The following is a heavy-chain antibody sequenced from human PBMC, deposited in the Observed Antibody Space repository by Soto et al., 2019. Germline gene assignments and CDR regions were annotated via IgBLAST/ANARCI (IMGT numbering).Heavy chain of an antibody. V-gene: IGHV3-21*01. CDR2: ISSSSSYI. CDR3: GRVVPALISEYYYYSMDV. J-gene: IGHJ6*02. CDR1: GFTFSSYS. D-gene: IGHD2-2*01. Sequence: PGGSLRLSCAASGFTFSSYSMNWVRQAPGKGLEWVSYISSSSSYIYYADSVKGRFTISRDNAKNSLYLQMNSLRAEDTAVYYCGRVVPALISEYYYYSMDVWGQGTTVNVFS.